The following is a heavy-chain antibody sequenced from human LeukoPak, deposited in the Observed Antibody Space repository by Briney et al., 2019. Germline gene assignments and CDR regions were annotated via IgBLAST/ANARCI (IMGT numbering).Heavy chain of an antibody. CDR2: MNPNSGNT. V-gene: IGHV1-8*01. D-gene: IGHD6-13*01. Sequence: ASVKVSCKASGYTFTSYDINWVRQATGQGLEWMGWMNPNSGNTGYAQKFQGRVTMTRNTSISTAYMELSSLRSEDTAVYYCARNSRLAYYYYMDVWGKGTTVTVSS. CDR3: ARNSRLAYYYYMDV. CDR1: GYTFTSYD. J-gene: IGHJ6*03.